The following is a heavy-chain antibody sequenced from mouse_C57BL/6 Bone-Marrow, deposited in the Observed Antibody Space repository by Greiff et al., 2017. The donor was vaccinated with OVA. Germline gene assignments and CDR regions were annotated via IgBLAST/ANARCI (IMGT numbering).Heavy chain of an antibody. Sequence: VQLQQSGPGLVQPSQSLSITCTASGFSFTSYGVHWVRQSPGKGLEWLGVIWSGGGTDYNAAFISRLSISKDNSKSQVYFKMNSLQADDTAIYYYARNSDYDAWFAYWGQGTLVTVSA. CDR3: ARNSDYDAWFAY. D-gene: IGHD2-4*01. CDR2: IWSGGGT. V-gene: IGHV2-2*01. CDR1: GFSFTSYG. J-gene: IGHJ3*01.